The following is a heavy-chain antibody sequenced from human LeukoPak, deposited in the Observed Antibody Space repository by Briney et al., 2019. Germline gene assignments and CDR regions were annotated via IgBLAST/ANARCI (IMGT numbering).Heavy chain of an antibody. CDR1: VGSISSYY. D-gene: IGHD3-16*01. CDR2: IYYSGST. V-gene: IGHV4-59*01. Sequence: SETLSLTCTVSVGSISSYYWIWIRQPPGKGLEWIGYIYYSGSTNYNPSLKGRVTISVDTSKNQFDLRLSSVTAADTAVYYCARDGGLISDYAFHIWGQGTMVTVSS. CDR3: ARDGGLISDYAFHI. J-gene: IGHJ3*02.